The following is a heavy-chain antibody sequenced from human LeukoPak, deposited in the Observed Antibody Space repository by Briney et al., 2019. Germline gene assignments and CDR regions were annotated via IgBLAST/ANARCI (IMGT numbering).Heavy chain of an antibody. CDR3: ARVKHYIWGSYRYVWFDP. CDR1: GGSFSGYY. Sequence: PSETLSLTCAVYGGSFSGYYCSWIRQPPGKGLEWIGEINHSGSTNYNPSLKSRVTISVDTSKNQFSLKLSSVTAADTAVYYCARVKHYIWGSYRYVWFDPWGQGTLVTVSS. J-gene: IGHJ5*02. V-gene: IGHV4-34*01. CDR2: INHSGST. D-gene: IGHD3-16*02.